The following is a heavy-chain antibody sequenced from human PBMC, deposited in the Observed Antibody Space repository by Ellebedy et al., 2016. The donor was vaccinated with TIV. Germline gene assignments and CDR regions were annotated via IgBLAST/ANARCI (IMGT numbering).Heavy chain of an antibody. J-gene: IGHJ6*02. CDR3: ARDHHYYDSSGRGYYYYGMDV. D-gene: IGHD3-22*01. V-gene: IGHV1-2*04. CDR2: INPNSGGT. Sequence: ASVKVSXXASGYTFTGYYMHWVRQAPGQGLEWMGWINPNSGGTNYAQKFQGWVTMTRDTSISTAYMELSRLRSDDTAVYYCARDHHYYDSSGRGYYYYGMDVWGQGTTVTVSS. CDR1: GYTFTGYY.